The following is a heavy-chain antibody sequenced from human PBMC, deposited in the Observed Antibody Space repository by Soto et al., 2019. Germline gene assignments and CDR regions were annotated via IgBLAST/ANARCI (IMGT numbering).Heavy chain of an antibody. J-gene: IGHJ4*02. CDR3: ARDVPFDY. Sequence: GGSLRLSCAASGFTFSSYGMHWVRQAPGKGLEWVAVISYDGSNKYYADSVKGRFTISRDNSKNTLYLQMNSLRAEDTAVYYCARDVPFDYWGQGTLVTVSS. V-gene: IGHV3-30*03. D-gene: IGHD2-2*01. CDR2: ISYDGSNK. CDR1: GFTFSSYG.